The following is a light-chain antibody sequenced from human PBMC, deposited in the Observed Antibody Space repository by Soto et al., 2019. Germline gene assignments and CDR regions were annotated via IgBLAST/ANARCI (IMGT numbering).Light chain of an antibody. CDR3: CSYAGIITWV. CDR2: EVT. V-gene: IGLV2-23*02. Sequence: QSALTQPASVSGSPGQSITISCTGTNNDIGGHNHVSWYQQHPGNSPKLIIYEVTGRPSGVSNCFSASKSGTTASLTISGLHAEDEADYYCCSYAGIITWVCGGGTKLTVL. J-gene: IGLJ3*02. CDR1: NNDIGGHNH.